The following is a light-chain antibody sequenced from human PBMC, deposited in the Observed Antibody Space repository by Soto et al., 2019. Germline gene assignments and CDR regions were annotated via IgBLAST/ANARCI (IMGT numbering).Light chain of an antibody. CDR3: QTWGTGIRV. Sequence: QLVLTQSPSASVSLGASVKLTCTLSSGHNSYAIAWHQQQPEKGPRYLMKLNSDGSHTKGDGIPDRFSGSSSGAERYLTISSLQSEDEADYYCQTWGTGIRVFGGGTQLTVL. J-gene: IGLJ3*02. CDR1: SGHNSYA. CDR2: LNSDGSH. V-gene: IGLV4-69*01.